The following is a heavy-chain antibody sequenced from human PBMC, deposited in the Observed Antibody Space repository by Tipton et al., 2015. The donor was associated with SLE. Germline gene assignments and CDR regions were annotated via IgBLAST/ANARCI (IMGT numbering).Heavy chain of an antibody. V-gene: IGHV1-8*01. CDR1: GYTFTSYD. Sequence: QVQLVQSGAEVKKPGASVKVSCKASGYTFTSYDINWVRQATGQGLEWMGWMNPNSGNTGYAQKFQGRVTMTRNTSISTAYMELSSLRSQDTDVYYCARAQSNSKHIVATGYYYGMDVWGQGTTVTVSS. CDR3: ARAQSNSKHIVATGYYYGMDV. J-gene: IGHJ6*02. CDR2: MNPNSGNT. D-gene: IGHD2/OR15-2a*01.